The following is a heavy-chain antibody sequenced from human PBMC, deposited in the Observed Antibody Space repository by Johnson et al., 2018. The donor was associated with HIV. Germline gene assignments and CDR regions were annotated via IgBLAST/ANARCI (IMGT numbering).Heavy chain of an antibody. CDR2: ISYDGSNK. V-gene: IGHV3-30*04. CDR3: AREVDGFDI. J-gene: IGHJ3*02. Sequence: QVQLVESGGGVVQPGKSLTLSCVGSGLSFSSYAMHWVRQAPGKGLEWVAVISYDGSNKYYADSVKGRFTISRDNAKNTLYLHMNSLRAEDTAVYYCAREVDGFDIWGQGTMVTVSS. CDR1: GLSFSSYA.